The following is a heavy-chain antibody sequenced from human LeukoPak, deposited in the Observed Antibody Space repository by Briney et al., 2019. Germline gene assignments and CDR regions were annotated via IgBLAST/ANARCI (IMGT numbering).Heavy chain of an antibody. Sequence: GGSLRLSCAASGFTFSSYWMSWVRQAPGKGLEWVANIKQDGSEKYYVDSVKGRFTISRDNAKNSLYLQMNSLRAEDTAVYYCAKLAVRWPNAFDIWGQGTMVTVSS. CDR3: AKLAVRWPNAFDI. J-gene: IGHJ3*02. CDR1: GFTFSSYW. V-gene: IGHV3-7*03. CDR2: IKQDGSEK. D-gene: IGHD5-24*01.